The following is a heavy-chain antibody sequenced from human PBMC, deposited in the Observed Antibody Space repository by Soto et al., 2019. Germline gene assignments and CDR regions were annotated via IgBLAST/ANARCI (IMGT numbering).Heavy chain of an antibody. CDR1: GFTFTSSA. V-gene: IGHV1-58*01. J-gene: IGHJ6*04. Sequence: SVKVSCKASGFTFTSSAVQWVRQARGQRLEWIGWIVVGSGNTNYAQKFQERVTITRDMSTSTAYMELSSLRSEDTAVYYCAATDQLPRYYYYYGMDVWDKGTTGTSPQ. CDR3: AATDQLPRYYYYYGMDV. D-gene: IGHD2-2*01. CDR2: IVVGSGNT.